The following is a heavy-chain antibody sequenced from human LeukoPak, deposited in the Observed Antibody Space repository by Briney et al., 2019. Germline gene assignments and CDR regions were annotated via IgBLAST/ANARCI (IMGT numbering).Heavy chain of an antibody. CDR1: GFSFSTYN. V-gene: IGHV3-21*01. CDR2: ITSSSSYV. CDR3: ARDPYSGYYGTYYYYYMDV. J-gene: IGHJ6*03. D-gene: IGHD5-12*01. Sequence: GGSLRLSCEVSGFSFSTYNMNWVRQAPGQRLEWISSITSSSSYVFYADSVGGRFTISRDNAKNSLYLQIDSLRAEDTAVYYCARDPYSGYYGTYYYYYMDVWGKGTTVTISS.